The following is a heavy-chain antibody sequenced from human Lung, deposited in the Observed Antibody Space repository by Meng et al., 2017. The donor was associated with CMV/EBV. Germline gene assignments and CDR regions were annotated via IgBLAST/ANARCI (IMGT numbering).Heavy chain of an antibody. CDR1: EFNVTSTY. Sequence: SCAASEFNVTSTYMNWVRQAPGKGLEWVSVIYSGGHRYYAGSVKGRFTISRDNSKNTLHLQMNSLRAEDTAMYYCARAGTSSGAFDILGQGIMVTVSS. D-gene: IGHD6-6*01. J-gene: IGHJ3*02. CDR2: IYSGGHR. V-gene: IGHV3-53*01. CDR3: ARAGTSSGAFDI.